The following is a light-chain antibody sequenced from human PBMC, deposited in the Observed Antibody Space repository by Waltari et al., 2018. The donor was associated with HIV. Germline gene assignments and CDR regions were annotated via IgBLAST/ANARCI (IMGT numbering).Light chain of an antibody. J-gene: IGLJ3*02. CDR1: NSYIGNYNL. CDR2: DVN. CDR3: CSYAGTVV. V-gene: IGLV2-23*02. Sequence: QSALTQPASVSGSPGQSITISCTGTNSYIGNYNLVSWYQQFPGKAPKLLIYDVNKRPSGVSNRFSGSKAGNTASLTISGLQAEDEADYYCCSYAGTVVFGGGTRLTVL.